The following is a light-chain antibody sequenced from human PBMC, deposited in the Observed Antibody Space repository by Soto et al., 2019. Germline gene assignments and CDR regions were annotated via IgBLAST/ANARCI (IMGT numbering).Light chain of an antibody. J-gene: IGLJ2*01. Sequence: QSGLTQPPSVSGAPGQRVTISCTGSSSNIGARYDVHWYQQLPGTAPKLLIYNNSHRPSGVPDRFSGSKSGTSASLAITGLHADDEADYYCQSYDSSLSGPLFGGGTKLTVL. CDR1: SSNIGARYD. V-gene: IGLV1-40*01. CDR3: QSYDSSLSGPL. CDR2: NNS.